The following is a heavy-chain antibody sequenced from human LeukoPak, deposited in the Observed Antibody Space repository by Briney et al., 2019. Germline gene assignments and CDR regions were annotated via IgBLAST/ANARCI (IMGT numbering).Heavy chain of an antibody. CDR2: VYYSGST. CDR3: ARNGYCSGSYCYDYYYYMDV. V-gene: IGHV4-59*01. Sequence: SETLSLTCTVSGGSIGTYYWRWIRQPPGKGLEWIGYVYYSGSTNYHPSLKSRVTISVDTSKNQFSLTLSSVTAADTAVYYCARNGYCSGSYCYDYYYYMDVWGTGTTVSV. D-gene: IGHD2-15*01. CDR1: GGSIGTYY. J-gene: IGHJ6*03.